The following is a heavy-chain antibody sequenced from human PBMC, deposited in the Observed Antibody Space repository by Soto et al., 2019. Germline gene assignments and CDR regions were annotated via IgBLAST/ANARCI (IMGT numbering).Heavy chain of an antibody. CDR1: GFTFSSYS. D-gene: IGHD3-3*01. Sequence: GGSLRLSCAASGFTFSSYSMHWVRQAPGKGLEWVAVISYDGSNKYYADSVKGRFTISRDNSKNTLYLQMNSLRAEDTAVYYCARDDSFRITIFGVGDYGMDVWGQGTTVTVSS. CDR2: ISYDGSNK. J-gene: IGHJ6*02. V-gene: IGHV3-30*04. CDR3: ARDDSFRITIFGVGDYGMDV.